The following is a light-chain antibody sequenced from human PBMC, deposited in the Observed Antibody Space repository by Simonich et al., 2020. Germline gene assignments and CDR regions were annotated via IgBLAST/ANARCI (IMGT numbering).Light chain of an antibody. CDR3: QQYNSYSRT. J-gene: IGKJ1*01. Sequence: DIQMTQSPSTLSASVGDRVTITCRASQSISSWLAWYQQKPGKAPKLLIYKASSLESGVPSRFSGSGSGTEFTLTISSLQPDELATYYCQQYNSYSRTFGQGTKVEIK. CDR2: KAS. CDR1: QSISSW. V-gene: IGKV1-5*03.